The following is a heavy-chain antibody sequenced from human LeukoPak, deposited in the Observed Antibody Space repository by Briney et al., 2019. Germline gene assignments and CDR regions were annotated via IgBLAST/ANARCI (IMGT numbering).Heavy chain of an antibody. J-gene: IGHJ4*02. D-gene: IGHD3-9*01. CDR2: INPNTGGT. CDR1: GYTVTGYY. Sequence: ASVKVSCKASGYTVTGYYMHWVRQAPGQGLEWMGWINPNTGGTNYAQKFQDRVTMTRDTSISTDYMELSRLRSDDTAVYYCARSSDILTGENFDYWGQGTLVTVSS. CDR3: ARSSDILTGENFDY. V-gene: IGHV1-2*02.